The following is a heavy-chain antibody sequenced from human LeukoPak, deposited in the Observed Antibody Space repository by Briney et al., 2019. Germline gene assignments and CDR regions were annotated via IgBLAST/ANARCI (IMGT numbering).Heavy chain of an antibody. CDR1: GGSIGSSSYY. Sequence: PSETLSLTCTVSGGSIGSSSYYWGWIRQPPGKGLEWIGSIYYSGTTYYNPSLKSRVTISVDTSKNQFSLKLSSVTAADTAVYYCARLMTTVVAGPYYYYFYMDVWGKGTTVTVSS. CDR3: ARLMTTVVAGPYYYYFYMDV. CDR2: IYYSGTT. D-gene: IGHD4-23*01. J-gene: IGHJ6*03. V-gene: IGHV4-39*01.